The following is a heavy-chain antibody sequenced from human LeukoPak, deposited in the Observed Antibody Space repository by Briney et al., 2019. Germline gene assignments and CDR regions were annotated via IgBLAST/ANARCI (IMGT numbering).Heavy chain of an antibody. J-gene: IGHJ6*03. CDR1: GGSISSYY. CDR3: ARNGGAWGYYYYMDV. V-gene: IGHV4-4*07. Sequence: PSETLSLTCTVSGGSISSYYWSWIRQPAGKGLEWIGRIYTSGSTNYNPSLKSRVTISVDTSKNQFSLKLSSVTAADTAVYYCARNGGAWGYYYYMDVWGKGTTVTVSS. CDR2: IYTSGST. D-gene: IGHD2-21*01.